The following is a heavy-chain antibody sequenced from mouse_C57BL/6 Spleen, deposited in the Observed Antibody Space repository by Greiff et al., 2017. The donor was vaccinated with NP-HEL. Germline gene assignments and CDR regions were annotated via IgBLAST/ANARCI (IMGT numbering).Heavy chain of an antibody. Sequence: EVKLMESGPELVKPGASVKIPCKASGYTFTDYNMDWVKQSHGKSLEWIGDINPNNGGTIYNQKFKGKATLTVDKSSSTAYMELRSLTSEDTAVYYCARRWDYYYGSSPFDYWGQGTTLTVSS. V-gene: IGHV1-18*01. CDR2: INPNNGGT. CDR3: ARRWDYYYGSSPFDY. D-gene: IGHD1-1*01. J-gene: IGHJ2*01. CDR1: GYTFTDYN.